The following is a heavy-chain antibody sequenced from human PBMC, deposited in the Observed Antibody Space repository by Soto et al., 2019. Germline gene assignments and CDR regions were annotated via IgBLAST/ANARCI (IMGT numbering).Heavy chain of an antibody. CDR2: ISGSGGST. Sequence: EVQLLESGGGLVQPGGSLRLSCAASGFSFSGYAMTWVRQAPGKGLEWVSTISGSGGSTYYADSVKGRFTISRDNSKNTLSLQMNGLRAEDTAVYYCAKRGRGAVAFDYWGQGTLVTVSS. V-gene: IGHV3-23*01. D-gene: IGHD6-19*01. J-gene: IGHJ4*02. CDR1: GFSFSGYA. CDR3: AKRGRGAVAFDY.